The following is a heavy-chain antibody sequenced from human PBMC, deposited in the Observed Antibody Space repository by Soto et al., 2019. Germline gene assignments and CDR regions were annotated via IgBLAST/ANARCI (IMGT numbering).Heavy chain of an antibody. V-gene: IGHV1-58*01. Sequence: SVKVSCKASGFTFTISAVQWVRQARGQRLEWIGWIVVGSGNTNYAQKFQERVTITRDMSTSTAYMELSSLRSEDTAVYYCAADRSFYYDSSGYYFDFWGQGALVTVSS. J-gene: IGHJ4*02. CDR2: IVVGSGNT. CDR3: AADRSFYYDSSGYYFDF. D-gene: IGHD3-22*01. CDR1: GFTFTISA.